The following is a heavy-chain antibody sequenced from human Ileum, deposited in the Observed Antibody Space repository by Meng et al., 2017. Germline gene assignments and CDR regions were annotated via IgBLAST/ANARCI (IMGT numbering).Heavy chain of an antibody. V-gene: IGHV1-2*02. CDR1: GYTLTDHY. D-gene: IGHD1-26*01. J-gene: IGHJ4*02. CDR3: ARDRRPPNLDWKLDYNC. CDR2: MNPNSGGA. Sequence: GQRVQVGAEVQRPGAPVKVSCKASGYTLTDHYLHWVRQAPGQGLEWVGWMNPNSGGANYAQKFQGRVTMTRDTSTNTAYLELARLASDDTAVYYCARDRRPPNLDWKLDYNCWGQGTLVTVFS.